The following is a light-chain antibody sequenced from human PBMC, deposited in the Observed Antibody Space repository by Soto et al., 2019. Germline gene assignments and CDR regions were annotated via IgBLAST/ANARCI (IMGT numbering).Light chain of an antibody. CDR2: GAS. V-gene: IGKV3-20*01. J-gene: IGKJ5*01. Sequence: EIVLMQSAGTLSLSPGERATHSCRASQSVSSSYLAWYQQKPGQAPRLLIYGASSWATGIPDRFSGSGSGTDFTLTISRLEPEDFAVYYCQEYGSSPPITFDQGTRLEIK. CDR1: QSVSSSY. CDR3: QEYGSSPPIT.